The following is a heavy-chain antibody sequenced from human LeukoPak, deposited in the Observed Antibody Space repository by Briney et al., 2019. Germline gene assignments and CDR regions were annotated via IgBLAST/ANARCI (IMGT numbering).Heavy chain of an antibody. V-gene: IGHV4-39*01. CDR2: IYQSGST. D-gene: IGHD4-11*01. CDR1: GGSISSTTYY. Sequence: SETLSLTCTVSGGSISSTTYYWGWIRQPPGKGLEWLGSIYQSGSTYDNPSLKSRVTLSVDTSRNQFSLEMTPVTAADTAVYYCARSEINDYSRYWGQGILVVVSS. CDR3: ARSEINDYSRY. J-gene: IGHJ4*02.